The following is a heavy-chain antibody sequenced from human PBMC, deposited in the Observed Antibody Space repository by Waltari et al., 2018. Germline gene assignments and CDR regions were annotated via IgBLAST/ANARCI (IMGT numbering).Heavy chain of an antibody. Sequence: EVQLVESGGGLVQPGGSLRLSCAASGFTFNIYWMSWVRQAPGKGLEWVANIKQDGSEKYDVDSVKGRFIISRDNAKNSLYLQINSLRADDTAVYYCARGVRDGNNWNFYYAMDVWGQGTTVTASS. D-gene: IGHD3-3*01. CDR2: IKQDGSEK. CDR3: ARGVRDGNNWNFYYAMDV. CDR1: GFTFNIYW. V-gene: IGHV3-7*01. J-gene: IGHJ6*02.